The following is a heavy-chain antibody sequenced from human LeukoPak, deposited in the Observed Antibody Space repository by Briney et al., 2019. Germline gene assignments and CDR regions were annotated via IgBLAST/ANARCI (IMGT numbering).Heavy chain of an antibody. J-gene: IGHJ1*01. CDR3: VQNIPGTVEH. CDR1: GGSINSRSYY. V-gene: IGHV4-39*01. Sequence: SETLSLTCIVSGGSINSRSYYWGWIRQPPGKGLECVGNIYSSGATYYNPSLKSRLTISLDTSKSQSSLRLSSVTAADTAIYYCVQNIPGTVEHWGQGALVTVSS. CDR2: IYSSGAT. D-gene: IGHD1-7*01.